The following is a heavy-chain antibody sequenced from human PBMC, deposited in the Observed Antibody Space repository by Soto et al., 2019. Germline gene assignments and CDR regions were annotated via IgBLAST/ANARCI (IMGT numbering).Heavy chain of an antibody. V-gene: IGHV1-69*13. D-gene: IGHD4-17*01. CDR3: ARWVDHGDYGLVSYYYGMDV. CDR2: IIPIFGTA. Sequence: ASVKVSCKASGGTFSSYAISWVRQAPGQGLEWMGGIIPIFGTANYAQKFQGRVTITADESTSTAYMELSSLRSEDTAVYYCARWVDHGDYGLVSYYYGMDVWGQGTTVTVSS. J-gene: IGHJ6*02. CDR1: GGTFSSYA.